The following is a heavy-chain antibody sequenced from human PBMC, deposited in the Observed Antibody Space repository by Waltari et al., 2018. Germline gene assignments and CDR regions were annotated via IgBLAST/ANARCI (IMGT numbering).Heavy chain of an antibody. D-gene: IGHD3-3*01. V-gene: IGHV3-48*03. Sequence: EVQLVESGGGLVQPGGSLRLSCAASGFTFSSYEMNWVRQAPGTGLEWVSYISSSGSTIYYADSVKGRFTISRDNAKNSLYLQMNSLRAEDTAVYYCARDSPRKYYDFWSGIYGMDVWGQGTTVTVSS. CDR2: ISSSGSTI. CDR3: ARDSPRKYYDFWSGIYGMDV. CDR1: GFTFSSYE. J-gene: IGHJ6*02.